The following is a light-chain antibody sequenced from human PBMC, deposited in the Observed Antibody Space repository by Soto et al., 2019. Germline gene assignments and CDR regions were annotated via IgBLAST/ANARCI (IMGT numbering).Light chain of an antibody. CDR3: QQYNKWPLT. Sequence: EIVMTQSPATLSVSPGERVTLSCRASQSVSSNLAWYQQKPGQAPRLLIYVASTRATDIPARFSGSGSGTEFTLTISSLQSEDFALCYCQQYNKWPLTFGGGTKVEIK. CDR2: VAS. V-gene: IGKV3-15*01. CDR1: QSVSSN. J-gene: IGKJ4*01.